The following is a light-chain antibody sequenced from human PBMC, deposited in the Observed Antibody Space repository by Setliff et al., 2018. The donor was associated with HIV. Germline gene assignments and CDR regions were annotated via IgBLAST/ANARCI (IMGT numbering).Light chain of an antibody. CDR2: QAT. CDR3: CSNTGSNTYV. J-gene: IGLJ1*01. V-gene: IGLV2-23*01. CDR1: SSDVGRYNL. Sequence: QSALTQPASVSGSPGQSITISCTGTSSDVGRYNLVSWYQQHPGKAPKLMIYQATKRPSGVSNRFSGSKSGNTASLTISGLQAEDEADYYCCSNTGSNTYVLGTGTKVTVL.